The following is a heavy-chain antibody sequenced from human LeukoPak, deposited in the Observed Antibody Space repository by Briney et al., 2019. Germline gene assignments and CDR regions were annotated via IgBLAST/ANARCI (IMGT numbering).Heavy chain of an antibody. CDR1: GFTFSSYW. D-gene: IGHD2-21*01. CDR3: ARGSIDWQAVAFDC. Sequence: PGGSLRLSCAASGFTFSSYWMHWVRQAPGKGLEWVALISYDGTDKYYADSVKGRFTISRDNSKNTLYLQTNSLRTEDTAVYYCARGSIDWQAVAFDCWGQGTLVTVSS. V-gene: IGHV3-30*03. J-gene: IGHJ4*02. CDR2: ISYDGTDK.